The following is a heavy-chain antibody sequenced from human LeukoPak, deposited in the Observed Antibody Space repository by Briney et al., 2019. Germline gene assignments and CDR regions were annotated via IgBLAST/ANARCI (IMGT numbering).Heavy chain of an antibody. CDR1: GGSISSGSYY. Sequence: SQTLSLTCTVSGGSISSGSYYWSWIRQPAGKGLEWIGRIYTSGSTNYNPSLKSRVTISVDTSKNQFSLKLSSVTAADTAVYYCARVPGGRSSLGDYWGQGTLVTVSS. V-gene: IGHV4-61*02. J-gene: IGHJ4*02. CDR3: ARVPGGRSSLGDY. CDR2: IYTSGST. D-gene: IGHD6-19*01.